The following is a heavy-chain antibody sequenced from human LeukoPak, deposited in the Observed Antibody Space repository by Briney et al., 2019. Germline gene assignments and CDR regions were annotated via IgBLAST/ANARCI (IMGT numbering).Heavy chain of an antibody. CDR2: IRSKAYGGTT. Sequence: GRSLRLSCTASGFTFGDYAMSWFRQAPGKGLEWVGFIRSKAYGGTTEYAASVKGRFTISRDDSKSIAYLQMNSLKTEDTAVYYCTRAPYYHYYYMDVWGKGTTVTVSS. CDR1: GFTFGDYA. J-gene: IGHJ6*03. V-gene: IGHV3-49*03. CDR3: TRAPYYHYYYMDV.